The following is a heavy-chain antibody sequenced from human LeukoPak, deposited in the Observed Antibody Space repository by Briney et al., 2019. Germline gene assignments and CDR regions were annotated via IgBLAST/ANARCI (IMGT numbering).Heavy chain of an antibody. J-gene: IGHJ1*01. CDR1: GFTFSSHT. D-gene: IGHD6-6*01. Sequence: GGSLRLSCAASGFTFSSHTMSWVRQAPGKGLEWVSAIGGSGDSTYYADSVKGRFTISRDNSQNILYLQMNSLRAEDTAVYYCAKDPLEQLSTIYFQNWGQGTLVTVSS. CDR3: AKDPLEQLSTIYFQN. V-gene: IGHV3-23*01. CDR2: IGGSGDST.